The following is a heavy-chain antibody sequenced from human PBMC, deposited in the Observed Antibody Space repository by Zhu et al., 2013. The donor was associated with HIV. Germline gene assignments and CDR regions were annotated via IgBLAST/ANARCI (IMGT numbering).Heavy chain of an antibody. Sequence: QVQLVQSGAEVMKPGTSVKVSCKASGYTFTSYDIHWVRQATGQGLEWMGWMNPNSGNTGYAQKFQGRVTTTRNTSISTAYMELSSLRSEDTAVYYCARGRRGIAARPSYYYYMDVWGKGTTVTVSS. CDR2: MNPNSGNT. V-gene: IGHV1-8*01. J-gene: IGHJ6*03. CDR1: GYTFTSYD. D-gene: IGHD6-6*01. CDR3: ARGRRGIAARPSYYYYMDV.